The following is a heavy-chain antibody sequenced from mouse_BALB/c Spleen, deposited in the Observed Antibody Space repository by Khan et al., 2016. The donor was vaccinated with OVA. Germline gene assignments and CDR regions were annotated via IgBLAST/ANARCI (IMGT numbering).Heavy chain of an antibody. CDR1: GYTFSNYW. CDR2: ILPGSGST. J-gene: IGHJ2*01. V-gene: IGHV1-9*01. D-gene: IGHD1-3*01. Sequence: QVQLKESGTELMKPGASVKISCKATGYTFSNYWIEWVKQRPGHGLEWIGEILPGSGSTNYNERFKGKATFTSDTSSNTAYMQLSSLTSEDSAVYFCDRVKHVSGDSFEYWGQGTILTVSS. CDR3: DRVKHVSGDSFEY.